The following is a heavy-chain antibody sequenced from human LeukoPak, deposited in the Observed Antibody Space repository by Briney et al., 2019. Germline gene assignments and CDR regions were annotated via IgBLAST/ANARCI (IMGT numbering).Heavy chain of an antibody. Sequence: GGSLRLSCAAYGFTFSGSAMHWVRQASGKGLKWVGRIRSKANSYATAYAASVKGRFTISRDDSKNTAYLQMNSLKTEDTAVYYCTRHPVAAANYGMDVWGQGTTVTVSS. J-gene: IGHJ6*02. V-gene: IGHV3-73*01. D-gene: IGHD6-13*01. CDR2: IRSKANSYAT. CDR3: TRHPVAAANYGMDV. CDR1: GFTFSGSA.